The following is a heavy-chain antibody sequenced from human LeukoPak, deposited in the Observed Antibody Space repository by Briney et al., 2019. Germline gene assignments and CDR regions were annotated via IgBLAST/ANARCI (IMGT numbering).Heavy chain of an antibody. CDR2: IDWDDDK. D-gene: IGHD3-22*01. J-gene: IGHJ3*02. Sequence: SGPSLLKPTHPLTLTCTFSGFSLSTSGMCVSWIRQPPGKALEWLARIDWDDDKYYSTSLKTRLTISKDTSKNQVVLTMTNMDPVDTATYYCARYYDSSGFDAFDIWGQGTMVTVSS. V-gene: IGHV2-70*11. CDR1: GFSLSTSGMC. CDR3: ARYYDSSGFDAFDI.